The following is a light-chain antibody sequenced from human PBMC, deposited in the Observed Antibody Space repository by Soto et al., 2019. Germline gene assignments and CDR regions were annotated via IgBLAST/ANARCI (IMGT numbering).Light chain of an antibody. Sequence: DIQMTQSPSSLSASVGDRVTIACRASKTVSKFVNWYQQKPGKVPTLLIFTTSTRHSGVPSRFSGSGSGTEFTLTINGLQPEDFATYYCQQTYTLPRTFAQGTKV. CDR2: TTS. CDR1: KTVSKF. J-gene: IGKJ1*01. V-gene: IGKV1-39*01. CDR3: QQTYTLPRT.